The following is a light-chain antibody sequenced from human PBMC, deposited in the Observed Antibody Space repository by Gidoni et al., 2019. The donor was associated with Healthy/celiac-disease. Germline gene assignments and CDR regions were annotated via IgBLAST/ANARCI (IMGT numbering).Light chain of an antibody. CDR2: AAS. CDR3: QQSYSTPWT. Sequence: DIQMTQSPSSLSASEGDRVTITCRASQSISNSLNWYHHKPGKAPKLLIYAASSLQGGVPSRFSGSGSETDFALTISSLQPEDFATYYCQQSYSTPWTFGQGTKVEFK. CDR1: QSISNS. J-gene: IGKJ1*01. V-gene: IGKV1-39*01.